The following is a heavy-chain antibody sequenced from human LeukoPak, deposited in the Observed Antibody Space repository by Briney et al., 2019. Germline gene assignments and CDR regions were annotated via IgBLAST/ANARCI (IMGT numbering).Heavy chain of an antibody. CDR2: IYYSGST. J-gene: IGHJ3*02. CDR3: ARRSQWLDAFDI. CDR1: GGSISSGDYY. Sequence: SQTLSLTCTVSGGSISSGDYYWSWIRQPPGKGLEWIGYIYYSGSTYYNPSLKSRVTISVDTSKNQFSLKLSSVTAADTAVYYCARRSQWLDAFDIWGQGKMVTVSS. V-gene: IGHV4-30-4*08. D-gene: IGHD6-19*01.